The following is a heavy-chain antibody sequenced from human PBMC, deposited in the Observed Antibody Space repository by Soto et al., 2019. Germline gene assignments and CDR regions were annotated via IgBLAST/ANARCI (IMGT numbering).Heavy chain of an antibody. Sequence: LSLTCTVSGDSIISSDFYWGWVRQPPGKGLEWIGSIFYLGSSYYNPSLKSRVTMSVDTSKNQFSLRLRSVTAADTALYFCARHSLALRKNNWFDPWGQGIMVTVST. V-gene: IGHV4-39*01. CDR1: GDSIISSDFY. CDR2: IFYLGSS. CDR3: ARHSLALRKNNWFDP. D-gene: IGHD3-3*02. J-gene: IGHJ5*02.